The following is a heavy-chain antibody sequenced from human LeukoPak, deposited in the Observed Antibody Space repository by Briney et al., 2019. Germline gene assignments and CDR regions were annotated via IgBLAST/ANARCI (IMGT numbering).Heavy chain of an antibody. CDR2: ISGSGGST. CDR3: AKEGYYDSSGYYPLGYFDY. CDR1: GFTFSGYA. V-gene: IGHV3-23*01. J-gene: IGHJ4*02. Sequence: PGASLRLSCAASGFTFSGYAMSWVRQAPGKGLEWVSAISGSGGSTYYADSVKGRFTISRDNSKNTLYLQMNSLRAEDTAVYYCAKEGYYDSSGYYPLGYFDYWGQGTLVTVSS. D-gene: IGHD3-22*01.